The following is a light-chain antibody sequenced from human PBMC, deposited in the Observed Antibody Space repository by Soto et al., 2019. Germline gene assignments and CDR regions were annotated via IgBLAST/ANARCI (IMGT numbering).Light chain of an antibody. CDR1: SGSIASNY. J-gene: IGLJ2*01. CDR3: QSYDGSNHVV. Sequence: NFMLTQPHSVSGSPGKTVIISCTRSSGSIASNYVQWYQQRPGSAPTTVIYEDNQRPSGVPDRFSGSIDSSSNSASLTISGLKTEDEAGYYCQSYDGSNHVVFGGGTKLTVL. CDR2: EDN. V-gene: IGLV6-57*04.